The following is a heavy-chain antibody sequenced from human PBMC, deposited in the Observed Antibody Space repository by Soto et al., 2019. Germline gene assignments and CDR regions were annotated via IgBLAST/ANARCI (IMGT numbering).Heavy chain of an antibody. V-gene: IGHV1-18*01. CDR2: ISAYNGNT. D-gene: IGHD6-19*01. J-gene: IGHJ4*02. CDR1: GYTFTSYG. Sequence: QVQLVQSGAEVKKPGASVKVSCKASGYTFTSYGISWVRQAPGQGLEWMGWISAYNGNTNYAQKLQGRGNMTTDTSTSTAYMELRSLRSDDTAVYYCARDWRKQWLANSFDYWGQGTLVTVSS. CDR3: ARDWRKQWLANSFDY.